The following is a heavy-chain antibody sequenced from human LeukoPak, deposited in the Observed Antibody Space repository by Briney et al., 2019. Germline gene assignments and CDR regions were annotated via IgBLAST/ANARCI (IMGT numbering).Heavy chain of an antibody. Sequence: ASVKVSCKASGYTFTGYYMHLVRQAPGQGLEWMGWINPNSGGTNYAQKFQGRVTMTRDTSISTAYMELSRLRSDDTAVYYCASFGICSGGSCMPYWGQGTLVTVSS. V-gene: IGHV1-2*02. CDR2: INPNSGGT. J-gene: IGHJ4*02. CDR1: GYTFTGYY. CDR3: ASFGICSGGSCMPY. D-gene: IGHD2-15*01.